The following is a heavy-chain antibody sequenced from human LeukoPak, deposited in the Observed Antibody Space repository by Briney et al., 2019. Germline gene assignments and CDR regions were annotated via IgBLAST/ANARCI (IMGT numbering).Heavy chain of an antibody. V-gene: IGHV3-23*01. CDR3: AKDGYSYGFIGLDDAFDI. CDR2: ITPSGGNT. CDR1: GFTFSSYA. J-gene: IGHJ3*02. D-gene: IGHD5-18*01. Sequence: PGGSLRLSCTASGFTFSSYAMSWVRQAPGQGLEWISTITPSGGNTYHADSVKGRFTISRDNSKNTLYLQMNSLRAEDTAVYYCAKDGYSYGFIGLDDAFDIWGQGTMVTVSS.